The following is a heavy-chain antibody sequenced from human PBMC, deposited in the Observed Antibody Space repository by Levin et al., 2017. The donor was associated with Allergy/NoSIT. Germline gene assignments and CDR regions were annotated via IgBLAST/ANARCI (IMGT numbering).Heavy chain of an antibody. CDR3: AKGQHQPYYDILTGYSCFDY. Sequence: GGSLRLSCAASGFTFSSYAMSWVRQAPGKGLEWVSAISVSGRSTYYADSVKGRFSISRDSSKNTLYLQMNTLRVDDTAVYFCAKGQHQPYYDILTGYSCFDYWGQGTLVTVSS. D-gene: IGHD3-9*01. V-gene: IGHV3-23*01. J-gene: IGHJ4*02. CDR1: GFTFSSYA. CDR2: ISVSGRST.